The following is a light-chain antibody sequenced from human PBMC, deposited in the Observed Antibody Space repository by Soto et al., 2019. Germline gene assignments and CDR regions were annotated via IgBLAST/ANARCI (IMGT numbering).Light chain of an antibody. CDR3: QQYTNCPPLT. J-gene: IGKJ4*01. CDR2: GAS. CDR1: QSVSSN. V-gene: IGKV3-15*01. Sequence: EIVMTQSPATLSVSPGERATLSCRASQSVSSNFAWYQQKPGHAPRLLIYGASTRATVIPARFSGSGSGTEFTLTISSLQDEDFAVYYCQQYTNCPPLTFGGGTKVEIK.